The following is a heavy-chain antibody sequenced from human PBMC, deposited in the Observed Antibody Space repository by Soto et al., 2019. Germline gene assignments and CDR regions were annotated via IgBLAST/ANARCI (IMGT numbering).Heavy chain of an antibody. J-gene: IGHJ5*02. V-gene: IGHV1-2*04. CDR3: ARSATITSGWFDP. Sequence: ASVKVSCKASGYTFTGYYMHWVRQAPGQGLEWMGWINPNSGGTNYAQKFQGWVTMTRDTSISTAYMELSRLRSDDTAVYYCARSATITSGWFDPRGQGPLVTVS. D-gene: IGHD4-4*01. CDR2: INPNSGGT. CDR1: GYTFTGYY.